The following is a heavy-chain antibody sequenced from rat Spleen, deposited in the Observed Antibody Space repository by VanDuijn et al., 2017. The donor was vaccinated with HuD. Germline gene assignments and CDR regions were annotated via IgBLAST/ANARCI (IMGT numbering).Heavy chain of an antibody. Sequence: EVQLVESGGGLVQPGRSMKLSCAASGFTFSSFAMAWVRQAPTKGLEWVATINYDGSSTYYRDSVKGRFTISRDNAKSTLYLQMDSLRSEDTATFYCARLGTEAIGNWFAYWGQGVMVTVSS. CDR3: ARLGTEAIGNWFAY. J-gene: IGHJ3*01. CDR2: INYDGSST. V-gene: IGHV5-29*01. CDR1: GFTFSSFA. D-gene: IGHD1-11*01.